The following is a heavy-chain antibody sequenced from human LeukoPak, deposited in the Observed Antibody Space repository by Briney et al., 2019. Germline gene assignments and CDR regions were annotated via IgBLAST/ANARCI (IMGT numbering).Heavy chain of an antibody. V-gene: IGHV1-2*02. CDR3: ARDTWFGNYYLDV. J-gene: IGHJ6*03. Sequence: ASVKVSCQASGYIFTAYYIHWVRQAPGQGLEWMGWIHPKSGDTKFPQRFQGRVTLTSDTTVNTIYMELNGLRSDDTATYYCARDTWFGNYYLDVWGSGTTVTASS. CDR1: GYIFTAYY. CDR2: IHPKSGDT. D-gene: IGHD3-10*01.